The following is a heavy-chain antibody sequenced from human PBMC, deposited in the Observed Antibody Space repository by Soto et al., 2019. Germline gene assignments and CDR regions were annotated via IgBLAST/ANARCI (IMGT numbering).Heavy chain of an antibody. CDR3: AKDWGSGGWFNGFHP. V-gene: IGHV3-30*18. CDR2: ISHSGTSK. D-gene: IGHD6-19*01. CDR1: GFTVGTTG. Sequence: QVQLVESGGGVVQPGGSLNLACVASGFTVGTTGMHWVRQAPGKGLEWVAMISHSGTSKQYGDSVQGRFTVSRDDAKNTLYLQMSSLRPEDTCKYHCAKDWGSGGWFNGFHPWGQGVQVTVSS. J-gene: IGHJ5*02.